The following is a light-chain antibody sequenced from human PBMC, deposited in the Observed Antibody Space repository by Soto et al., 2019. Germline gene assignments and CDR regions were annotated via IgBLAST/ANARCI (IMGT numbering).Light chain of an antibody. CDR3: QQTASSPYT. V-gene: IGKV1D-12*01. CDR2: STS. Sequence: DIQMTQSPSSVSASVGDRVTITCRVSQGISTWLAWYQQKPGKVPHLLIYSTSTLHVGVPGRFSGRGSGTDFILTISNLQPEDFGTYYCQQTASSPYTFGQGTKLEIK. J-gene: IGKJ2*01. CDR1: QGISTW.